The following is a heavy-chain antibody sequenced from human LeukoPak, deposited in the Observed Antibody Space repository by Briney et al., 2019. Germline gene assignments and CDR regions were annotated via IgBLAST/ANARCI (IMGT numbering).Heavy chain of an antibody. Sequence: PGGSLRLSCAVSGFTVSGNYMSWVRQAPGKGLEWVSLIYSGGTTYYADSVKGRFTISKDNSKNTLYLQMNSLRAEDTAVYYCAGGGYYYYMDVWGKGTTVTVSS. D-gene: IGHD3-16*01. CDR3: AGGGYYYYMDV. CDR1: GFTVSGNY. CDR2: IYSGGTT. V-gene: IGHV3-53*01. J-gene: IGHJ6*03.